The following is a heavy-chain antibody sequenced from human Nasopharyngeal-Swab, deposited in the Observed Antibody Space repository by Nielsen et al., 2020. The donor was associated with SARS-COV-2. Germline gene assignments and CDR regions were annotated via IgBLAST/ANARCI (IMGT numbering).Heavy chain of an antibody. V-gene: IGHV1-69*13. D-gene: IGHD6-13*01. CDR2: IIPIFGTA. CDR3: ARSPAHSSSWYFGRYYYGMDV. CDR1: GGTFSSYA. J-gene: IGHJ6*02. Sequence: SVKVSCKASGGTFSSYAISWARQAPGQGLERMGGIIPIFGTANYAQKFQGRVTITADESTSTAYMELSSLRSEDTAVYYCARSPAHSSSWYFGRYYYGMDVWGQGTTVTVSS.